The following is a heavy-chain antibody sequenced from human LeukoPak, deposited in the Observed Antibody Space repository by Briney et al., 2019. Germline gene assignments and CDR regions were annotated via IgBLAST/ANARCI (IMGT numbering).Heavy chain of an antibody. V-gene: IGHV4-34*01. J-gene: IGHJ3*02. CDR2: IHYSGST. CDR3: ARDQPSGGNAFDI. D-gene: IGHD1-26*01. CDR1: GESFSGYY. Sequence: SETLSLTCAVYGESFSGYYWSWIRQPPWKGLEWIGYIHYSGSTYYNPSLKSRVTISVDTSKNQFSLKLSSVTAADTAVYYCARDQPSGGNAFDIWGQGTMVTVSS.